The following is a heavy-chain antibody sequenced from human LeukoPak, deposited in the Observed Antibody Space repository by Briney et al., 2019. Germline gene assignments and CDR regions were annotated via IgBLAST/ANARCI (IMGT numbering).Heavy chain of an antibody. CDR1: GGSFSGYY. Sequence: SETLSLTCAVYGGSFSGYYWSWIRQPPGKGLEWIGEINHSGSTNYNPSLKSRVTISVDTSKNQFSLKLSSVTAADTAVYYCARAPPWENYYDSSGYYWYFGLWGRGTLVTVSS. CDR3: ARAPPWENYYDSSGYYWYFGL. D-gene: IGHD3-22*01. J-gene: IGHJ2*01. V-gene: IGHV4-34*01. CDR2: INHSGST.